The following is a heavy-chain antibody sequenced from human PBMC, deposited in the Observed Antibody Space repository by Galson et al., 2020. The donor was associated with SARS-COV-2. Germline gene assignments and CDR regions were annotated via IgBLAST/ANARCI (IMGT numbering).Heavy chain of an antibody. CDR1: GFTFSSYA. CDR3: AKDRSPSYYCDSSGYYLAEYFQH. Sequence: GGSLRLSCAASGFTFSSYAMSWVRQAPGKGLEWVSAISGSGGSTYYADSVKGRFTISRDNSKNTLYLQMNSLRAEDTAVYYCAKDRSPSYYCDSSGYYLAEYFQHWGQGTLVTVSS. CDR2: ISGSGGST. D-gene: IGHD3-22*01. V-gene: IGHV3-23*01. J-gene: IGHJ1*01.